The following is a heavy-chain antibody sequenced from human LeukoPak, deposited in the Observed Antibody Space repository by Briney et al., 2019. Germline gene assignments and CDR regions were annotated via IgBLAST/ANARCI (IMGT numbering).Heavy chain of an antibody. Sequence: SETLSLTCTVSGGSISGYYWSWIRQPPGKGPERIGYIYYSGSTNYNPSLKSRVTISVDTSKSQFSLKMNSVTAADTAVYYCARLASSGWSHCDYWGQGTLVTVSS. CDR3: ARLASSGWSHCDY. J-gene: IGHJ4*02. CDR2: IYYSGST. V-gene: IGHV4-59*08. CDR1: GGSISGYY. D-gene: IGHD6-19*01.